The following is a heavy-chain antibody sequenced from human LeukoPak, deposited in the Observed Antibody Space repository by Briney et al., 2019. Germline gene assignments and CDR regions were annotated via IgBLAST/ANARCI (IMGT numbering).Heavy chain of an antibody. D-gene: IGHD2-15*01. J-gene: IGHJ5*02. CDR2: IYWDDDK. CDR1: GFSLSTSEVG. V-gene: IGHV2-5*02. Sequence: SGPTLVKPTQTLTLTCTSSGFSLSTSEVGVGWIRQPPGKALEWLALIYWDDDKRYSPSLKSRLTITKDTSKNQVVLTMTNMDPVDTATYYCAHRLRYCSGGSCYFSWFDPWGQGTLVTVSS. CDR3: AHRLRYCSGGSCYFSWFDP.